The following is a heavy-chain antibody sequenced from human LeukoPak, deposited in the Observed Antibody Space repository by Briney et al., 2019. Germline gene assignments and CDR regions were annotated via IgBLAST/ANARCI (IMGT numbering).Heavy chain of an antibody. J-gene: IGHJ4*02. V-gene: IGHV3-48*03. Sequence: GGSLRLSCAASGFTFSSCEMNWVRQAPGKGLEWLSYISSSGNTIYYADSVKGRFTISRDNAKNSLYLQMHIQRAEDTAVYYCARDLRDPRLYFDDWGQGTLVTVSS. D-gene: IGHD5-12*01. CDR1: GFTFSSCE. CDR3: ARDLRDPRLYFDD. CDR2: ISSSGNTI.